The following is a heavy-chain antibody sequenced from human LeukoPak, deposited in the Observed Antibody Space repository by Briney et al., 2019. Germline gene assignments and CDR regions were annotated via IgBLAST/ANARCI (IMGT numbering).Heavy chain of an antibody. CDR3: ARRGGYDSSGHYFDY. D-gene: IGHD3-22*01. J-gene: IGHJ4*02. V-gene: IGHV1-69*05. Sequence: SVKVSCTASGGTFSSYAISWVRQAPGQGLEWMGGIIPIFGTANYAQKFQGRVTITTDESTSTAYMELSSLRSEDTAVYYCARRGGYDSSGHYFDYWGQGTLVTVSS. CDR1: GGTFSSYA. CDR2: IIPIFGTA.